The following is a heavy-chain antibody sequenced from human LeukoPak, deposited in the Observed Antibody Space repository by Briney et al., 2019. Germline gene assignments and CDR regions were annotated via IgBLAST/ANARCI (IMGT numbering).Heavy chain of an antibody. D-gene: IGHD4-23*01. CDR2: ISAYNGNT. CDR3: ARDLIYGGNTYFDY. CDR1: GYTFTSYG. V-gene: IGHV1-18*01. J-gene: IGHJ4*02. Sequence: ASVKVSCKASGYTFTSYGISWVRQAPGHGLEWMGWISAYNGNTNYAQKLQGRVTMTTDTSTSTAYMELRSLRSDDTAVYYCARDLIYGGNTYFDYWGQGTLVTVSS.